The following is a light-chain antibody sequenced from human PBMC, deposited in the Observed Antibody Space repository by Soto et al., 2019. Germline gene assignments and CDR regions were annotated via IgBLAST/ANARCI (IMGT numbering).Light chain of an antibody. Sequence: QAVVTQEPSLTVSPGGTVTLTCTSSTGAVTSGYYPTWFQQKPGQGTRALIYDTSNKHSWTPARFSGSLLGGNAALTLSGVQPEDEAEYYCLLYYGGAYVFGTGTKVTAL. CDR1: TGAVTSGYY. V-gene: IGLV7-43*01. J-gene: IGLJ1*01. CDR3: LLYYGGAYV. CDR2: DTS.